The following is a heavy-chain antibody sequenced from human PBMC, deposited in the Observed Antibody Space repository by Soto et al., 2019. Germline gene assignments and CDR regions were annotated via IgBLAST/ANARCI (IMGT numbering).Heavy chain of an antibody. CDR2: INWNSGSI. V-gene: IGHV3-9*01. CDR1: GFTFDDYA. J-gene: IGHJ6*02. Sequence: PRLSCAASGFTFDDYAMHWVRQAPGKGLEWVSGINWNSGSIGYADSVKGRFTISRDNAKTSLYLQMNSLRAEDTALYYCAKDRGSGSYAANYYYYGMDVWGQGT. CDR3: AKDRGSGSYAANYYYYGMDV. D-gene: IGHD3-10*01.